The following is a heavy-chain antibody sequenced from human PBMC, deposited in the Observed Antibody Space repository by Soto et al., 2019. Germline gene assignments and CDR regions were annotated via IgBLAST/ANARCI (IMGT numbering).Heavy chain of an antibody. J-gene: IGHJ5*01. V-gene: IGHV4-39*01. CDR1: CVSSENIHSF. D-gene: IGHD2-21*01. CDR3: GRVVEGATRHTDPDS. CDR2: VYHNGGA. Sequence: PSETLSLTCTVSCVSSENIHSFLAEIRQPRGKGLEFIGSVYHNGGAHYNSSLKSRVTISVDTAHNQVSLRMRSLTAADTAVYYCGRVVEGATRHTDPDSWGQGILVTVSS.